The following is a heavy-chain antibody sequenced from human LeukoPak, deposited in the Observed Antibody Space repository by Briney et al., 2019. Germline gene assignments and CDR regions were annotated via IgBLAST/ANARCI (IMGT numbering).Heavy chain of an antibody. J-gene: IGHJ3*02. V-gene: IGHV4-59*11. CDR1: GGSISSHY. Sequence: SETLSLTCTVSGGSISSHYWSWIRQPPGKGLEWIGYIYYSGSTNYNPSLKSRVTISLGTSNNQFSLRLTSVTASDTAVYYCARTVEYSGSGPSWAFDIWGQGTMVTVSS. CDR2: IYYSGST. CDR3: ARTVEYSGSGPSWAFDI. D-gene: IGHD3-10*01.